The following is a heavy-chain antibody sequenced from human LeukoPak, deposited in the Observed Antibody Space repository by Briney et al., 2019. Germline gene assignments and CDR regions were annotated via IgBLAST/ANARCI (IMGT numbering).Heavy chain of an antibody. J-gene: IGHJ4*02. Sequence: ASVTVSFKASGYTFTGYYMHWVRQAPGQGLEWMGWINPNSGGTNYAQKFQGRVTMTRDTSISTAYTELSRLRSDDTAVYYCARDPYYYDSSGYVDCWGQGTLVTVSS. CDR2: INPNSGGT. CDR1: GYTFTGYY. D-gene: IGHD3-22*01. V-gene: IGHV1-2*02. CDR3: ARDPYYYDSSGYVDC.